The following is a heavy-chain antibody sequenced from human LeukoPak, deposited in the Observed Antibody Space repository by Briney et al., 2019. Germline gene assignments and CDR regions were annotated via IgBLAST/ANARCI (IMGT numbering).Heavy chain of an antibody. J-gene: IGHJ4*02. Sequence: PGGSLRLSCAASGFTFSSYGMHWVRQAPGKGLEWVAVISYDGSNKYYADSVKGRFTISRDNSKNTLYLQMNSLRAEDTAVYYCAKDSSGEGPLDYWGQGTLVTVSS. CDR1: GFTFSSYG. D-gene: IGHD6-19*01. CDR2: ISYDGSNK. CDR3: AKDSSGEGPLDY. V-gene: IGHV3-30*18.